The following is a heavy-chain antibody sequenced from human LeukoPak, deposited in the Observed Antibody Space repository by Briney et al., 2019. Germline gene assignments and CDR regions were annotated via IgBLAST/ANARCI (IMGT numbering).Heavy chain of an antibody. CDR2: IYHSGST. D-gene: IGHD4-17*01. CDR3: ARAGTVTITP. J-gene: IGHJ5*02. V-gene: IGHV4-4*02. Sequence: PSGTLSLTCAVSGGSISGSNWWSWVRQSPGKGLEWIGEIYHSGSTNYNPSLKSRITISVDKSKNLFSLKLSSVTAADAGVYYCARAGTVTITPWGQGTLVTVSS. CDR1: GGSISGSNW.